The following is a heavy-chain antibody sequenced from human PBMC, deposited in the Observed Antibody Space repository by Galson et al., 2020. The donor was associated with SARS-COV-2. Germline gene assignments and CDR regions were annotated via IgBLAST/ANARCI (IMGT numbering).Heavy chain of an antibody. CDR3: ARDPIAVAGTSYFDY. Sequence: SQTLSLTCTVSGGSISSSSYYWGWIRQPPGKGLEWIGSIYYSGSTYYNPSLKSRVTISVDTSKNQFSLKLSSVTAADTAVYYCARDPIAVAGTSYFDYWGQGTLVTVSS. CDR1: GGSISSSSYY. J-gene: IGHJ4*02. V-gene: IGHV4-39*07. CDR2: IYYSGST. D-gene: IGHD6-19*01.